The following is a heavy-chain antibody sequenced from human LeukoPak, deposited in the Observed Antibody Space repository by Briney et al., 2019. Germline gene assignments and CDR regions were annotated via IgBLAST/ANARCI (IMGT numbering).Heavy chain of an antibody. CDR2: IYSGGST. D-gene: IGHD3/OR15-3a*01. V-gene: IGHV3-53*01. CDR3: ARETRRTGSRWFDP. Sequence: GGSLRLSCAASGFTVSSNYMSWVRQAPGEGLEWVSVIYSGGSTYYADSVKGRFTISRDNSKNTLYLQMNSLRAEDTAVYYCARETRRTGSRWFDPWGQGTLVTVSS. CDR1: GFTVSSNY. J-gene: IGHJ5*02.